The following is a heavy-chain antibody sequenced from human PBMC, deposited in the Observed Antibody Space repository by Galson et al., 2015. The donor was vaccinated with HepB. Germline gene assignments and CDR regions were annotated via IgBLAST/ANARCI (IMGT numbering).Heavy chain of an antibody. J-gene: IGHJ6*02. CDR3: ARGRGGCSSTGCYYYYYYGMDV. V-gene: IGHV4-34*01. D-gene: IGHD2-2*01. Sequence: TLSLTCAVYGGSFSGYYWSWIRQPPGKGLEWIGEINHSGSTNYNPSLKSRVTISVDTSKNQFSLKLSSVTAADTAVYYCARGRGGCSSTGCYYYYYYGMDVWGQGTTVTVSS. CDR2: INHSGST. CDR1: GGSFSGYY.